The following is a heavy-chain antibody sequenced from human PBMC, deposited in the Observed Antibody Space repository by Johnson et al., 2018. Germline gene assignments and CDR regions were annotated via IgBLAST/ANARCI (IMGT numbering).Heavy chain of an antibody. D-gene: IGHD4-23*01. Sequence: VQLVQSGGGLVQPGGSLRLSCAASGFTFSSYAMSWVRQAPGKGLEWVSAISGSGGSTYYADSVKGRFTTSRANSKNTLYLQMNSLRAEDTAVYYCAKAGATVVTHHYYYYYMDVWGKGTTVTVSS. CDR3: AKAGATVVTHHYYYYYMDV. CDR2: ISGSGGST. V-gene: IGHV3-23*04. J-gene: IGHJ6*03. CDR1: GFTFSSYA.